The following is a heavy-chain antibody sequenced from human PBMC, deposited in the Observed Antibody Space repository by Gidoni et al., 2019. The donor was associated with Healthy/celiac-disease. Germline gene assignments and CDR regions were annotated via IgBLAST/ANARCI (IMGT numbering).Heavy chain of an antibody. CDR3: ARAGVLGAKRDGYNLPADAFDI. Sequence: QVQLVQSGAEVKKPGSSVKVSCKASGGTFSSYAISWVRQAPGQGLEWMGGIIPIFGTANYAQKFQGRVTITADKSTSTAYMELSSLRSEDTAVYYCARAGVLGAKRDGYNLPADAFDIWGQGTMVTVSS. CDR1: GGTFSSYA. D-gene: IGHD5-12*01. J-gene: IGHJ3*02. V-gene: IGHV1-69*06. CDR2: IIPIFGTA.